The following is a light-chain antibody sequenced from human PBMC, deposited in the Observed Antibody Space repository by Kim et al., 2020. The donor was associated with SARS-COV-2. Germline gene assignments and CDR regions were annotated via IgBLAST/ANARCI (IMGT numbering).Light chain of an antibody. Sequence: PGGTVTLTCASNTGAVTSGYYPNWFQLKPGQAPRSMIHTASGRHSWTPARFSGSLLGGKAALTLSGVQPEDEAEYYCLLYYGGVWVFGGGTKVTVL. CDR2: TAS. V-gene: IGLV7-43*01. CDR1: TGAVTSGYY. J-gene: IGLJ3*02. CDR3: LLYYGGVWV.